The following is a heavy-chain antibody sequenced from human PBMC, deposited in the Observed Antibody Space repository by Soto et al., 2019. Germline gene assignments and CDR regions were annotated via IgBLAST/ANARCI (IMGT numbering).Heavy chain of an antibody. V-gene: IGHV4-30-4*01. CDR3: VRTAREGAVAPHWFDR. D-gene: IGHD2-21*02. Sequence: KPSETLSLTCTVSGASIRSTDYYWSWIRQAPGKGLEWIGYVYYTGSTYYNPSLMSRLTISVDPSKNQFSLKLTSVTAAETAVYYCVRTAREGAVAPHWFDRWGQGTQVTVSS. CDR2: VYYTGST. J-gene: IGHJ5*02. CDR1: GASIRSTDYY.